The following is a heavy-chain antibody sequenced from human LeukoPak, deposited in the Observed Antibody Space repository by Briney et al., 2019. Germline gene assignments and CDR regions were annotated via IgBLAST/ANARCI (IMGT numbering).Heavy chain of an antibody. J-gene: IGHJ4*02. CDR1: GGTFSSYA. Sequence: SVKVSCKASGGTFSSYAISWVRQAPGQGLEWMGGIIPIFGTANYAQKFQGRVTITADESTSTAYMELSSLGSEDTAVCYCARGKLGCSYCFDYWGQGTLVTVSS. CDR2: IIPIFGTA. D-gene: IGHD4/OR15-4a*01. V-gene: IGHV1-69*13. CDR3: ARGKLGCSYCFDY.